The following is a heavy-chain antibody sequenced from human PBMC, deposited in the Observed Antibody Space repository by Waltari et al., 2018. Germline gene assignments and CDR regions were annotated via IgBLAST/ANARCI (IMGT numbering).Heavy chain of an antibody. D-gene: IGHD3-22*01. Sequence: LVQSGAEVKKPGASVKVSCKASGYTFTGYAILWVRQAPGQGLEWMGRINPMNGDTHYAQNFQGRVALTTATSTNTAFMELQRLRSDDTAVYYCLRDSSGSHFDYWGQGTLVTVSS. CDR2: INPMNGDT. CDR3: LRDSSGSHFDY. V-gene: IGHV1-2*06. J-gene: IGHJ4*02. CDR1: GYTFTGYA.